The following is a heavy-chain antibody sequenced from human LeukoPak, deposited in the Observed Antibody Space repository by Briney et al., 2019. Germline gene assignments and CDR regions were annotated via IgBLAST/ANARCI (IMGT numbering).Heavy chain of an antibody. CDR2: IKLDGSEK. Sequence: GGSLRLSCVASGFTFGKYWMSWVRQAPGKGLEWVANIKLDGSEKNYVDSVKGRFTISRDNTKNSLYLQMNSLRAEDTAVYYCAREGYCSSTSCYGGAFDIWGQGTMVTVSS. V-gene: IGHV3-7*03. J-gene: IGHJ3*02. CDR1: GFTFGKYW. CDR3: AREGYCSSTSCYGGAFDI. D-gene: IGHD2-2*01.